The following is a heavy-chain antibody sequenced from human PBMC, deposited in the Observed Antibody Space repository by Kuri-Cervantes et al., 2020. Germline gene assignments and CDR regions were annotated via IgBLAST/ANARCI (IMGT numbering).Heavy chain of an antibody. CDR3: ARVTGRRVRSYFDY. D-gene: IGHD3-3*01. Sequence: ASVKVSCEASGGTFSSYAISWVRHAPGQGLEWMGWSSAYNGNTNYAQKLQGRVTMTTDTSTSTAYMELRCLRSDHTSVYYCARVTGRRVRSYFDYWGQGTLVTVSS. CDR2: SSAYNGNT. CDR1: GGTFSSYA. V-gene: IGHV1-18*01. J-gene: IGHJ4*02.